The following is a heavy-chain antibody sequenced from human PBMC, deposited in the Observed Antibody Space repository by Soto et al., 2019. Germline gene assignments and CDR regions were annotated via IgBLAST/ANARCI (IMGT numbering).Heavy chain of an antibody. CDR1: CCSISSYY. D-gene: IGHD2-15*01. CDR3: ARDHGYCSGGSCYFGYYYGMDV. CDR2: IYYSGST. J-gene: IGHJ6*02. V-gene: IGHV4-59*01. Sequence: SDTLSLTCTDTCCSISSYYWSWLLQPPGKGLEWIGYIYYSGSTNYNPSLKSRVTISVDTSKNQFSLKLSSVTAADTAVYYCARDHGYCSGGSCYFGYYYGMDVWGQGTTVT.